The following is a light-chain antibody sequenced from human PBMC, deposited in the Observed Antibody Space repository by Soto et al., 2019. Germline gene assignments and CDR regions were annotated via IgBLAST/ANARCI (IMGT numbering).Light chain of an antibody. CDR1: SSDVGSYNL. Sequence: QSVLTQPASVSGSPGQSITISCTGTSSDVGSYNLVSWYQQHPGKAPKLMIYEGIKRPSGVSNRFSGSKSGNTASLTISGLQAEDEADYYCCSYAGSYTPNWVFGGGTKVTVL. J-gene: IGLJ3*02. CDR3: CSYAGSYTPNWV. V-gene: IGLV2-23*01. CDR2: EGI.